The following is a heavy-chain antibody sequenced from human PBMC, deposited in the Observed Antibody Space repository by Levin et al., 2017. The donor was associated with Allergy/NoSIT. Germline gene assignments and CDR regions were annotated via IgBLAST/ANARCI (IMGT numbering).Heavy chain of an antibody. Sequence: SCATSGFTFSTYWMSWVRQAPGKGLEWVANIKPDGSEKYYVDSVKGRFTISRDNAKNSLYLQMNSLGVEDTAVYYCARDPGTDFWSGYSDWGQGILVTVSS. CDR2: IKPDGSEK. V-gene: IGHV3-7*01. CDR3: ARDPGTDFWSGYSD. J-gene: IGHJ4*02. CDR1: GFTFSTYW. D-gene: IGHD3-3*01.